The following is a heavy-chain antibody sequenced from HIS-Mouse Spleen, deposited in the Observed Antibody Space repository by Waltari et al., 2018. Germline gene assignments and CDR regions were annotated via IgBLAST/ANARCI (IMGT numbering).Heavy chain of an antibody. V-gene: IGHV4-38-2*02. Sequence: QVLLQESGPGLVKPSETLSLTCTVSCYSISSGYFWGWIRQPPGKGLVWIGSIYHSGSTYYNPSLKSRVTISVDTSKNQFSLKLSSVTAADTAVYYCARRQWLVDYWGQGTLVTVSS. CDR2: IYHSGST. D-gene: IGHD6-19*01. J-gene: IGHJ4*02. CDR1: CYSISSGYF. CDR3: ARRQWLVDY.